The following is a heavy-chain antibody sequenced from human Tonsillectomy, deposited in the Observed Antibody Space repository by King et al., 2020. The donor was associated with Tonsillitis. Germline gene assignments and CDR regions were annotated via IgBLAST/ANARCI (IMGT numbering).Heavy chain of an antibody. J-gene: IGHJ6*02. V-gene: IGHV3-74*01. D-gene: IGHD4-17*01. CDR2: INSDGSST. CDR1: GFTFSSYW. CDR3: ARDLNFDYGDLRRLYYYYGMDV. Sequence: VQLVESGGGLVQPGGSLRLSCAASGFTFSSYWMHWVRQAPGKGLVWVSRINSDGSSTSYADSVKGRFTISTDNAKNTLYLQMNSLRAEDTAVYYCARDLNFDYGDLRRLYYYYGMDVWGQGTTVTVSS.